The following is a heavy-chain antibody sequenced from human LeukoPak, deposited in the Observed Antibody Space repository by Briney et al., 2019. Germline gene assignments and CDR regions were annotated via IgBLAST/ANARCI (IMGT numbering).Heavy chain of an antibody. CDR3: VSRLGWLGDGMADP. CDR1: GVSITNNY. J-gene: IGHJ5*02. D-gene: IGHD3-10*01. V-gene: IGHV4-4*07. CDR2: IYFSVRT. Sequence: SETLSLTCTVSGVSITNNYWSWFRQPAGKGLEWVGRIYFSVRTAYNPSLKTRVTISTTTSKNEFSRKVRAVTAANPAVYYCVSRLGWLGDGMADPWGQGIRVTVSS.